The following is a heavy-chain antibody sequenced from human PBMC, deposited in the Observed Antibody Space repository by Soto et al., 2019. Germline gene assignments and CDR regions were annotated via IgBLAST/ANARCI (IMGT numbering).Heavy chain of an antibody. D-gene: IGHD5-18*01. CDR2: IYWDDDK. Sequence: QITLKESGPTLVKPTQTLTLTCTFSEFSLSTRGVGVGWLRQPPGKALEWLAVIYWDDDKRYRPSLNSRLTITKDTSKNLVVLTMTNMDPVDTATYYCAHRRVSYSYGYVWFDPWGQGTLVTVSS. J-gene: IGHJ5*02. V-gene: IGHV2-5*02. CDR1: EFSLSTRGVG. CDR3: AHRRVSYSYGYVWFDP.